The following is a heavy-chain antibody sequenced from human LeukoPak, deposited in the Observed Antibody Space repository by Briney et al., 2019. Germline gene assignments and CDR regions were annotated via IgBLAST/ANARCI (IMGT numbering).Heavy chain of an antibody. D-gene: IGHD7-27*01. Sequence: SQALSLTCAISGDSVSTNSATWNWIRQSPSRGLEWLGRTYYRSKWYNDYAVSVKSRITINPDTSKNQFSLQLNSVTPEDTAVYYCARDQGLGRYAFDIWGQGTMVTVSS. CDR1: GDSVSTNSAT. V-gene: IGHV6-1*01. CDR3: ARDQGLGRYAFDI. CDR2: TYYRSKWYN. J-gene: IGHJ3*02.